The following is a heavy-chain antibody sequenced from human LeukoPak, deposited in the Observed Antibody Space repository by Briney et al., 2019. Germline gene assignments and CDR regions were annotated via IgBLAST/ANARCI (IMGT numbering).Heavy chain of an antibody. J-gene: IGHJ3*02. CDR2: ISHTGST. CDR3: ASSSLVVVVTYGFDI. Sequence: KTSGTLSLSCIVPIGPITATKWWSWVRQPPGKGRDWIGEISHTGSTNYNPSFYSRVTMSVDKSKNQFSLNLKSVTAADTALYYCASSSLVVVVTYGFDIWGRGTAVTVSS. V-gene: IGHV4-4*02. D-gene: IGHD2-21*01. CDR1: IGPITATKW.